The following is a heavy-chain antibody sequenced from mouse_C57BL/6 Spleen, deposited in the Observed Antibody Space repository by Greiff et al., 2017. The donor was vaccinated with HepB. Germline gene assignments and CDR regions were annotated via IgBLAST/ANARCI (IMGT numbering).Heavy chain of an antibody. J-gene: IGHJ1*03. Sequence: QVQLKQPGAELVKPGASVKVSCKASGYTFTSYWMHWVKQRPGQGLEWIGRIHPSDSDTNYNQKFKGKATLTVDKSSSTAYMQLSSLTSEDSAVYYCASGIYYYGSRSPNFWGTGTTVTVSS. D-gene: IGHD1-1*01. CDR1: GYTFTSYW. CDR2: IHPSDSDT. V-gene: IGHV1-74*01. CDR3: ASGIYYYGSRSPNF.